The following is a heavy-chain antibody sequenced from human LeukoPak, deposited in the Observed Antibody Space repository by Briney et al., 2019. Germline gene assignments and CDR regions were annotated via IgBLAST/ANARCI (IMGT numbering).Heavy chain of an antibody. Sequence: SETLSLTCTVSGGSISSGSYYWSWIRQPAGKGLEWIGRIYTSGSTNYNPSLKSRVTISVDTSKNQFSLKLSSVTAADTAVYYCARQDGDIVVVPAAMNPYFDYWGQGTLVTVSS. CDR1: GGSISSGSYY. V-gene: IGHV4-61*02. J-gene: IGHJ4*02. CDR2: IYTSGST. D-gene: IGHD2-2*01. CDR3: ARQDGDIVVVPAAMNPYFDY.